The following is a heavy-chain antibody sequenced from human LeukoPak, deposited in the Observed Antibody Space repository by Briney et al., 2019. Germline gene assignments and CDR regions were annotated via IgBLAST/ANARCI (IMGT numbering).Heavy chain of an antibody. CDR2: INPNSGGT. CDR3: ARMVVVVPAALFDP. Sequence: ASVKVSCKASGYTFTGYYMHWVRQAPGQGLEWMGWINPNSGGTNYAQKFQGRVTMTRATSISTAYMELSRLRSDDTAVYYCARMVVVVPAALFDPWGQGTLVTVSS. D-gene: IGHD2-2*01. CDR1: GYTFTGYY. V-gene: IGHV1-2*02. J-gene: IGHJ5*02.